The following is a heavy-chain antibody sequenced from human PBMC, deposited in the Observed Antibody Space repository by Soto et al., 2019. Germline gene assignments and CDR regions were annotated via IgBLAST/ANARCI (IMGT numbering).Heavy chain of an antibody. CDR1: GGSISSYY. V-gene: IGHV4-59*01. Sequence: QVKLQESGPGLVKPSETLSLTCTVSGGSISSYYWSWIRQPPGKGLEWIAYIYSSGSTNYNPSLKRRVAISGDTSKNQFSLKLSSVTAADTALYYGASTVIGGFDYWGQGILVTVSS. J-gene: IGHJ4*02. CDR3: ASTVIGGFDY. CDR2: IYSSGST. D-gene: IGHD3-16*02.